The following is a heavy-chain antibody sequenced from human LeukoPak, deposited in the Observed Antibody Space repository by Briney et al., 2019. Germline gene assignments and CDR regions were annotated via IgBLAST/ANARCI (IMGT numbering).Heavy chain of an antibody. V-gene: IGHV4-38-2*02. CDR3: ARGKVWELLT. CDR2: IYHTGSI. J-gene: IGHJ5*02. Sequence: SETLSLTCSVSGYSISSGYYWGWIRQSPGKGLEWIGNIYHTGSIHYNPSLKSRVTISVDTSKNHFSLKLTSVTAADTAIYYCARGKVWELLTWGQGTPVTVSS. CDR1: GYSISSGYY. D-gene: IGHD1-26*01.